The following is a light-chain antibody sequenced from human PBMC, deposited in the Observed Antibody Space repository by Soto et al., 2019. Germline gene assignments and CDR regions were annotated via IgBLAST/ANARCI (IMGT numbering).Light chain of an antibody. V-gene: IGKV3-20*01. Sequence: EIVLTQSPGTLSLSPGERATLSCRASQSVSSSFLAWYQQKPGQAPRLLISGASSRATGIPDRFSGSGSGTDFTLTISGLEPEDFAVYYCQQYDSSPWTFGQGTRVEIK. CDR3: QQYDSSPWT. J-gene: IGKJ1*01. CDR2: GAS. CDR1: QSVSSSF.